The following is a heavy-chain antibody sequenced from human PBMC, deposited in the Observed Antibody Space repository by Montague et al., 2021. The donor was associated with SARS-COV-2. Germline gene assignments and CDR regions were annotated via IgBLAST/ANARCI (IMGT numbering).Heavy chain of an antibody. V-gene: IGHV3-13*01. Sequence: SLRLSCAASGFTFSSYDMHWVRQATGKGPEWVSAIGTAGDTYYPGSVKGRFTISSENAKNSLYLQMNSLGAGDTAVYYCARGYYDSSGYFNWFDPWGQGTLVTVSS. CDR2: IGTAGDT. D-gene: IGHD3-22*01. J-gene: IGHJ5*02. CDR3: ARGYYDSSGYFNWFDP. CDR1: GFTFSSYD.